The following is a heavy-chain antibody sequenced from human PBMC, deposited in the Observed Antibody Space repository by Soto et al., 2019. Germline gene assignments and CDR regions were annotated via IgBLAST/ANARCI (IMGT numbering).Heavy chain of an antibody. V-gene: IGHV3-7*01. Sequence: GGSLRLSCAASGFTFSSYWMSWVRQAPGKGLEWVANIKQDGSEKYYVDSVKGRFTISRDNAKNSLYLQMNSLRAEDTAVYYCARDLGPGGPRFGYYYYGMDVWGQGTTVTVSS. CDR3: ARDLGPGGPRFGYYYYGMDV. D-gene: IGHD3-10*01. CDR1: GFTFSSYW. J-gene: IGHJ6*02. CDR2: IKQDGSEK.